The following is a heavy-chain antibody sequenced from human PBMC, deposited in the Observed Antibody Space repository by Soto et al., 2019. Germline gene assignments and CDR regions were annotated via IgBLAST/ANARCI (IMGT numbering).Heavy chain of an antibody. J-gene: IGHJ5*02. CDR3: AKDWGSSGWYNWFDP. V-gene: IGHV3-30*18. Sequence: QVQLVESGGGVVQSGRSLRLSCAASGFTFSNSGMHWMRQAPGKGLEWVAMISHDGGATYYVHSVKGRFTISRDTDKNTLHLQMDSLRPEDTATYYCAKDWGSSGWYNWFDPWGQGTLVTVSS. D-gene: IGHD6-13*01. CDR1: GFTFSNSG. CDR2: ISHDGGAT.